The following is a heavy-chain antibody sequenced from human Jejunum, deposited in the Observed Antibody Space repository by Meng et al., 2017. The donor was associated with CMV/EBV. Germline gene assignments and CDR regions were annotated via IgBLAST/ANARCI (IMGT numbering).Heavy chain of an antibody. V-gene: IGHV3-20*03. D-gene: IGHD6-6*01. Sequence: GFTFDAYGMSWGRQGQGKGLEWVSGINGNGGSTAYGDSVEGRFTISRDNAKNSLYLQMNSLRADDTAFYYCARGGYSSSSGEYDYWGQGTLVTVSS. CDR1: GFTFDAYG. J-gene: IGHJ4*02. CDR2: INGNGGST. CDR3: ARGGYSSSSGEYDY.